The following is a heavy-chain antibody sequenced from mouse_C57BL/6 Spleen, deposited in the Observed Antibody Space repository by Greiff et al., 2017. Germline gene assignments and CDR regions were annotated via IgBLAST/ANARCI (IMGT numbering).Heavy chain of an antibody. V-gene: IGHV2-2*01. CDR2: IWSGGST. Sequence: VQLVESGPGLVQPSQSLSITCTVSGFSLTSYGVHWVRQSPGKGLEWLGVIWSGGSTDYNAAFISRLSISKDNSKSQVFFKMNRLQAGDTAIYYCARDYGSRYYAMDYWGQGTSVTVSS. CDR1: GFSLTSYG. J-gene: IGHJ4*01. CDR3: ARDYGSRYYAMDY. D-gene: IGHD1-1*01.